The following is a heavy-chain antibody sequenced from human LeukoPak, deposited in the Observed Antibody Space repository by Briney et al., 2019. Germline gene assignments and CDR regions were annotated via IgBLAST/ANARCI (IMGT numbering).Heavy chain of an antibody. Sequence: GSSVKVSCKASGGTFSSYAISWVRQAPGQGLEWMGGIIPIFGTANYAQKFPGRVTITADESTSTAYMELSSLRSEDTAVYYCARPYSSGRAYYYYYMDVWGKGTTVTVSS. CDR2: IIPIFGTA. CDR1: GGTFSSYA. D-gene: IGHD6-19*01. CDR3: ARPYSSGRAYYYYYMDV. J-gene: IGHJ6*03. V-gene: IGHV1-69*01.